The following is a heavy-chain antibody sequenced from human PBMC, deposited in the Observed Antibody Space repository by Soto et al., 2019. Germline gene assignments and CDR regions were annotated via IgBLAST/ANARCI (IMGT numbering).Heavy chain of an antibody. CDR1: GFTFSSYW. V-gene: IGHV3-7*01. Sequence: GGSLRLSCAASGFTFSSYWMDWVRQAPGKGLEWVGNINPDGSEKHYVGSVEGRFTISRDNAKNSLYLHMSSLTAEDSALYYCSRSLDYYGQGARVTVAS. J-gene: IGHJ4*02. CDR2: INPDGSEK. CDR3: SRSLDY.